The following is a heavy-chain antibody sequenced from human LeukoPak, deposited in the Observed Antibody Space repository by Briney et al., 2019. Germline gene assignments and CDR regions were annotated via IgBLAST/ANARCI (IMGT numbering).Heavy chain of an antibody. CDR1: GGSISSYY. CDR2: INHSGST. V-gene: IGHV4-34*01. CDR3: ARVRRRDYYDSSGYLFDY. Sequence: SETLSLTCTASGGSISSYYWSWIRQPPGKGLEWIGEINHSGSTNYNPSLKSRVTISVDTSKNQFSLKLSSVTAADTAVYYCARVRRRDYYDSSGYLFDYWGQGTLVTVSS. D-gene: IGHD3-22*01. J-gene: IGHJ4*02.